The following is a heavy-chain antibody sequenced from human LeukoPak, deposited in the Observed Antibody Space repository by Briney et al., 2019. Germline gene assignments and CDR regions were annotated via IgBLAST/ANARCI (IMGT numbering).Heavy chain of an antibody. D-gene: IGHD6-19*01. J-gene: IGHJ3*02. V-gene: IGHV4-34*01. CDR2: INHSGST. CDR3: ARHVPLSGSDAFDI. Sequence: SGTLSLTCAVYGGSFSGYYWSWIRQPPGKGLEWIGEINHSGSTNYNPSLKSRVTISVDTSKNQFSLKLSSVTAADTAVYYCARHVPLSGSDAFDIWGQGTMVTVSS. CDR1: GGSFSGYY.